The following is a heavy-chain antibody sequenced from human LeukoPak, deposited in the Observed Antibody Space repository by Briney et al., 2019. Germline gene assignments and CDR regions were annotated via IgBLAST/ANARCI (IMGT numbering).Heavy chain of an antibody. J-gene: IGHJ5*02. Sequence: PSETLSLTCTVSGGSIGSYYWSWIRQPPGKGLEWIGFIYSSGSTNYNTSLKSRVTISVDTSKNQFSLKLSSVTAADTAVYYCARFTPQGYGWGGYNRFDPWGQGTLVTVSS. CDR3: ARFTPQGYGWGGYNRFDP. V-gene: IGHV4-59*01. CDR1: GGSIGSYY. CDR2: IYSSGST. D-gene: IGHD5-24*01.